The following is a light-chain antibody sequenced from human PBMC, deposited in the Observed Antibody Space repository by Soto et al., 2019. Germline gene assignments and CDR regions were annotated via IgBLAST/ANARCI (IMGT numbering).Light chain of an antibody. V-gene: IGKV1-33*01. CDR2: DAC. CDR3: QQYDNLPLT. Sequence: DIQMTQSPSSLSASVGDRVTITCQASQDITNSLNWYQQKPGKAPKVLIYDACILETGVPSRFSGSGSGTDFTFTISSLQPEDVATYYCQQYDNLPLTFGPGTTVDIE. J-gene: IGKJ3*01. CDR1: QDITNS.